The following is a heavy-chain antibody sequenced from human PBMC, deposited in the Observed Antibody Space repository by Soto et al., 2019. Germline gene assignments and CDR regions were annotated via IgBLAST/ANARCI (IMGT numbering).Heavy chain of an antibody. CDR2: IWYDGSNK. CDR3: ARDGYCSGGSCYSVPVFDY. D-gene: IGHD2-15*01. J-gene: IGHJ4*02. CDR1: GFTFSSYG. Sequence: GGSLRLSCAASGFTFSSYGVHWVRQAPGKGLEWVAAIWYDGSNKYYADSVKGRFTISRDNSKNTLYLQMNSLRAEDTAVYYCARDGYCSGGSCYSVPVFDYWGQGTLVTVSS. V-gene: IGHV3-33*01.